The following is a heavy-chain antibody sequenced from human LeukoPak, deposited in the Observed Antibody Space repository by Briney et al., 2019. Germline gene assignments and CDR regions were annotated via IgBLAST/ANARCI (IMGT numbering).Heavy chain of an antibody. J-gene: IGHJ4*02. D-gene: IGHD4-17*01. Sequence: PGGSLRLSCAASGFTVSSEYMSWVRQAPGKGLEWVSVIYSGGSTYYADSVRGRFTISRDNSKNTLYLQMNSLRAEHTAVYYCARGVSTVNYFDYWGQGTLVTVSS. CDR3: ARGVSTVNYFDY. V-gene: IGHV3-66*01. CDR2: IYSGGST. CDR1: GFTVSSEY.